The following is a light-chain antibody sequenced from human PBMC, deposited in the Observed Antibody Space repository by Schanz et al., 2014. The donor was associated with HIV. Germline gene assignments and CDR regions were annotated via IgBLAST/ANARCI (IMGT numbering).Light chain of an antibody. J-gene: IGLJ2*01. V-gene: IGLV1-51*01. Sequence: QSVLTQPPSMSAAPGQRVTISCAGSAFNIGQNYVSWFQQFPGTAPKLLIYVNHQRPSGIPDRFSGSKSGTSATLGITGLQTGDEADYYCGTWDSSLSGVVFGGGTKLTVL. CDR1: AFNIGQNY. CDR3: GTWDSSLSGVV. CDR2: VNH.